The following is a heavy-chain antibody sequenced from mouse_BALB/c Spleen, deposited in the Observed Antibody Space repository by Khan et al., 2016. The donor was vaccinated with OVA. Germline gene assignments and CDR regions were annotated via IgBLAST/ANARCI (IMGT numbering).Heavy chain of an antibody. CDR3: VRSGYGSFAF. CDR1: GYTFTDYN. CDR2: IFPNNGDS. V-gene: IGHV1S29*02. D-gene: IGHD2-2*01. J-gene: IGHJ3*01. Sequence: VRLQQSGPEVVKPGASVKMSCKASGYTFTDYNMDWVKQSHGKSLEWIGYIFPNNGDSGYNQKFKTKATLTVDHPSSTAYMEPRSLTSEDSAIYYCVRSGYGSFAFWGQGTLVTVSA.